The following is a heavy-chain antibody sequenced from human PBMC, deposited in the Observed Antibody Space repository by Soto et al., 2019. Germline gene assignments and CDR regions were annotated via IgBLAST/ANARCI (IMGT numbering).Heavy chain of an antibody. D-gene: IGHD6-6*01. V-gene: IGHV4-39*01. CDR1: GGSISSSSYY. CDR3: ARLKAARIPGTRNWYFDL. J-gene: IGHJ2*01. Sequence: SETLSLTCTVSGGSISSSSYYWGWIRQPPGKGLEWIGSIYYSGSTYYNPSLKSRVTISVDTSKNQFSLKLSSVTAADTAVYYCARLKAARIPGTRNWYFDLWGRGTLVTVSS. CDR2: IYYSGST.